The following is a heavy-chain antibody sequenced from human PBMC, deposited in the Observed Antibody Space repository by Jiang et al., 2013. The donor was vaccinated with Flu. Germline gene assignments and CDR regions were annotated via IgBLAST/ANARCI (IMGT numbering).Heavy chain of an antibody. CDR2: IYSGGST. D-gene: IGHD2-21*02. Sequence: VQLVESGGGLVQPGRSLRLSCAASGFTFDDYAMHWVRQAPGKGLEWVSGIYSGGSTYYADSVKGRFTISRDNSKNTLYLQMNSLRAEDTAVYYCARDLLAHCGGDCLDAFDIWGLRDNGHRLF. V-gene: IGHV3-66*01. J-gene: IGHJ3*02. CDR1: GFTFDDYA. CDR3: ARDLLAHCGGDCLDAFDI.